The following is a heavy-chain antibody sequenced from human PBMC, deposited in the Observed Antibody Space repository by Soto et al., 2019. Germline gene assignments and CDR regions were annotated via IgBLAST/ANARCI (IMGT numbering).Heavy chain of an antibody. J-gene: IGHJ6*02. CDR3: ARAIRYFDWLHYYYYVMDV. CDR2: IYYSGST. CDR1: GGSISSGGYY. V-gene: IGHV4-31*03. D-gene: IGHD3-9*01. Sequence: SETLSLTCTVSGGSISSGGYYWSWIRQHPGKGLEWIGYIYYSGSTYYNPSLKSRVTISVDTSKNQFSLKLSSVTAADTAVYYCARAIRYFDWLHYYYYVMDVWGQGTTVTVSS.